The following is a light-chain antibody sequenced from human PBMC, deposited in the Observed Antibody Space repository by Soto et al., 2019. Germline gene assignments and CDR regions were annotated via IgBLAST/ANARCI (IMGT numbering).Light chain of an antibody. V-gene: IGKV3-20*01. CDR3: QQYGSSPRT. J-gene: IGKJ1*01. CDR2: AAS. CDR1: QSVRSSY. Sequence: EIVLTQSPDTLSFFPLESATLSCRASQSVRSSYLAWYQQTPGQTPRLLIYAASSRATGIPGRFSGSGSGTDFSLTISRLEAEDFAVYYCQQYGSSPRTFGQGTKVDIK.